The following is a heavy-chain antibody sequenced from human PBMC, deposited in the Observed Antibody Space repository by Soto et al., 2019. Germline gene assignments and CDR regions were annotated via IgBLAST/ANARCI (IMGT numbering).Heavy chain of an antibody. CDR3: ARSVHDYIWGSYRYGYYFDY. CDR2: INPNSGGT. Sequence: GASVKVSCKASGYTFTGYYMHWVRQAPGQGLEWMGWINPNSGGTNYAQKFQGWVTMTRDTSMSTAYMELRRLRSDDTAVYYCARSVHDYIWGSYRYGYYFDYWGQGTLVTVSS. D-gene: IGHD3-16*02. J-gene: IGHJ4*02. V-gene: IGHV1-2*04. CDR1: GYTFTGYY.